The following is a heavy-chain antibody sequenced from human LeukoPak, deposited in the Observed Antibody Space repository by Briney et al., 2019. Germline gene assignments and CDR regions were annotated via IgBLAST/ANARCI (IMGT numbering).Heavy chain of an antibody. Sequence: SVKVSCKASGGTFSSYAISWVRQAPGQGLEWMGGIIPIFGTANYAQKFQGRVTITTDESTSTAYMELSSLRSEDTAVYYWARGSVKRWLQFGSSWFDPWGQGTLVTVSS. V-gene: IGHV1-69*05. D-gene: IGHD5-24*01. CDR1: GGTFSSYA. CDR2: IIPIFGTA. J-gene: IGHJ5*02. CDR3: ARGSVKRWLQFGSSWFDP.